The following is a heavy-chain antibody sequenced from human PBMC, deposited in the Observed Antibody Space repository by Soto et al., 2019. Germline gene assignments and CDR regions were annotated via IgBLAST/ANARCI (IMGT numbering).Heavy chain of an antibody. Sequence: PSETLSLTCTVSADSSSFSNDYWGWIRQPPGKGLQWIGSSSYNGGTFYNPSLKGRVAMSVDASKKLCSLQVTAVTAADTAVYYCVRHRIEVVWRGFDSWGQGSPVTVS. CDR1: ADSSSFSNDY. CDR3: VRHRIEVVWRGFDS. CDR2: SSYNGGT. J-gene: IGHJ4*02. V-gene: IGHV4-39*01. D-gene: IGHD1-1*01.